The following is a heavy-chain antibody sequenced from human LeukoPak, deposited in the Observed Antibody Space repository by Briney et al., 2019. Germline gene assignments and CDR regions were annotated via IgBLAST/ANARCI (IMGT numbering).Heavy chain of an antibody. V-gene: IGHV3-23*01. Sequence: GGSLRLSCAASGFTFSTYAMSWVRQAPGKGLEWVSAISGSGGSTYYADSVKGRFTISRDNSKNTLYLQMNSLRAEDTAVYYCAKACNNSRIPFDYWGQGTLVTVSS. D-gene: IGHD5-24*01. J-gene: IGHJ4*02. CDR1: GFTFSTYA. CDR3: AKACNNSRIPFDY. CDR2: ISGSGGST.